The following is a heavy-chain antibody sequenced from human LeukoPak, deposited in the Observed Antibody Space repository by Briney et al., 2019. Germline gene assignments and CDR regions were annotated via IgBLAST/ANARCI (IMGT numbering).Heavy chain of an antibody. D-gene: IGHD6-19*01. CDR3: ARGSRAVRWYFDL. Sequence: GGSLRLSCAASRFTFSSYDMHWGRQATGEGLERVSAIGTAADTYYSGSVKGRFTISRDNAKDSSYLQMNNLKAEDTAVYYCARGSRAVRWYFDLWGRGTLVTVSS. CDR1: RFTFSSYD. J-gene: IGHJ2*01. CDR2: IGTAADT. V-gene: IGHV3-13*01.